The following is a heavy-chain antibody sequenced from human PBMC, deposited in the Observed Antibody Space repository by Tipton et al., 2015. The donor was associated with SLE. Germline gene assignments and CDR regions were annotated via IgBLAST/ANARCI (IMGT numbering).Heavy chain of an antibody. CDR3: AKVHQWNELLSDPFDY. J-gene: IGHJ4*02. CDR1: GFTFSKYA. V-gene: IGHV3-23*01. CDR2: VSGNGGNR. Sequence: SLRLSCAASGFTFSKYAMSWVRQAPGKGLEWVSGVSGNGGNRDYVDSVEGRFTISRDNSKNTLYLEMNSLRAEDTAVYYCAKVHQWNELLSDPFDYWGQGTLVTVSS. D-gene: IGHD1-1*01.